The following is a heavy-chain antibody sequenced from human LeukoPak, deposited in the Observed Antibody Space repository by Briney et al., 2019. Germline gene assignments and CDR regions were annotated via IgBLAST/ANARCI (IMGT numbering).Heavy chain of an antibody. CDR3: ARVRWKWLLHFDY. CDR1: GFTVSSNY. CDR2: IKQDGSEK. J-gene: IGHJ4*02. D-gene: IGHD3-22*01. V-gene: IGHV3-7*01. Sequence: GGSLRLSCAASGFTVSSNYMSWVRQAPGKGLEWVANIKQDGSEKYYVDSVKGRFTISRDNAKNSLYLQMNSLRAEDTAVYYCARVRWKWLLHFDYRGQGTLVTVSS.